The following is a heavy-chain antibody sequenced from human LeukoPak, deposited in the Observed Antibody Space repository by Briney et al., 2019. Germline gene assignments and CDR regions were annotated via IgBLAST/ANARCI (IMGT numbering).Heavy chain of an antibody. CDR1: GGSISSYY. CDR3: AREGQQLSQYYYYYMDV. D-gene: IGHD6-13*01. Sequence: SETLSLTCTVSGGSISSYYWSWIRQPPGKGLEWIGYIYYSGTSNYNPSLKSRVTISVDTSKNQFSLKLNSVIAADTAVYYCAREGQQLSQYYYYYMDVWGKGTTVTVSS. J-gene: IGHJ6*03. V-gene: IGHV4-59*01. CDR2: IYYSGTS.